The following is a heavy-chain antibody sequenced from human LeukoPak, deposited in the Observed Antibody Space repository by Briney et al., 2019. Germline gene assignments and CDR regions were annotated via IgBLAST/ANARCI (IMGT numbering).Heavy chain of an antibody. CDR2: NNSDGSSI. CDR3: AGEGRVSGYDFDC. V-gene: IGHV3-74*03. Sequence: GGSLRLSCAASGFTFSSYWLHWVRQAPGKGLVWVSRNNSDGSSITYADSVKGRFTISRDNAKNTLYLQMNSLRVEDTAVYYCAGEGRVSGYDFDCWGQGTLVTVSS. CDR1: GFTFSSYW. J-gene: IGHJ4*02. D-gene: IGHD5-12*01.